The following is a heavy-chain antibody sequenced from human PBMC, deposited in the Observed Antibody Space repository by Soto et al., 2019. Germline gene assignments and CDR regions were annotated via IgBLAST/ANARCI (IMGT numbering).Heavy chain of an antibody. CDR2: ISGHNGNT. CDR3: ARSEYQLLLN. J-gene: IGHJ4*02. V-gene: IGHV1-18*01. CDR1: GYTFTTYG. D-gene: IGHD2-2*01. Sequence: QVQLVQSGAEVKKPGASVKVSCKASGYTFTTYGISWVRQAPGQGLEWMGWISGHNGNTKYAQKLQGRVTMTTDTSTSTAYMEQRSLRSDDTAVDYCARSEYQLLLNWGQGTLVTVSS.